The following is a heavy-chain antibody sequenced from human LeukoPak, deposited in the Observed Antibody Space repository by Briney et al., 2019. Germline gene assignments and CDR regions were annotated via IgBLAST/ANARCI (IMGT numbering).Heavy chain of an antibody. D-gene: IGHD3-22*01. Sequence: GGSLRLSCAASGFTFSSYAMRWVRQAPGKGLEWVAVISYDGSNKYYADSVKGRFTISRDNSKNTLYLQMNSLRAEDTAVYYCARDRQIYDSSGSYYYYYGMDVWGQGTTVTVSS. V-gene: IGHV3-30-3*01. CDR1: GFTFSSYA. CDR3: ARDRQIYDSSGSYYYYYGMDV. CDR2: ISYDGSNK. J-gene: IGHJ6*02.